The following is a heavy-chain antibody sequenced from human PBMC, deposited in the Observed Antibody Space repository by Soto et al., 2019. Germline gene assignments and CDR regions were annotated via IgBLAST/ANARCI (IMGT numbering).Heavy chain of an antibody. CDR2: VSATAGTT. CDR3: AKDRLAGGFDY. Sequence: GGSLRLSCAASGFTFSNYSMSWVHQAPGKGLEWVSLVSATAGTTYYTDSVKGRFTISRDNSRNTVYLQMNSLRADDTAVYYCAKDRLAGGFDYWGQGTLVTVSS. V-gene: IGHV3-23*01. D-gene: IGHD3-16*01. J-gene: IGHJ4*02. CDR1: GFTFSNYS.